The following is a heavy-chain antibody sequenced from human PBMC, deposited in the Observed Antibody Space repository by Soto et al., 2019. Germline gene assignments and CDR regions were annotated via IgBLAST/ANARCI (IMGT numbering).Heavy chain of an antibody. D-gene: IGHD3-16*01. CDR1: GISFSTYA. V-gene: IGHV3-23*01. CDR3: AKQGSYMGGAFDI. Sequence: EVQLLESGGHLVQPGGSQRLSCTPSGISFSTYAMSWVRQAPGKGLEWVSGISGSGGHTYYADSVMGRFTISRDSSKNTLYLQTNSLRAEDTAVYYCAKQGSYMGGAFDIWGPGTMVTVSS. CDR2: ISGSGGHT. J-gene: IGHJ3*02.